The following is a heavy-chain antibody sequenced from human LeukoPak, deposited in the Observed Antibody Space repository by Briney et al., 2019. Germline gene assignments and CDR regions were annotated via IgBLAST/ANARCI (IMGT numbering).Heavy chain of an antibody. CDR1: GFTFSSYS. D-gene: IGHD6-19*01. Sequence: GGSLRLSCAASGFTFSSYSMNWVRQAPGKGLEWVSSISSSSSYIYYADSVKGRFTISRDNAKNSLYLQMNSLRAEDTAVYYCARGIGRGWYSFDYWGQGTLVTVSS. J-gene: IGHJ4*02. V-gene: IGHV3-21*01. CDR3: ARGIGRGWYSFDY. CDR2: ISSSSSYI.